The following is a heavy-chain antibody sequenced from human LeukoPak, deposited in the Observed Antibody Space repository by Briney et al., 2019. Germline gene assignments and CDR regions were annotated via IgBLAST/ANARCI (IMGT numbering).Heavy chain of an antibody. Sequence: QPGGSLRLSCAASGFTFSSYEMNWVRQAPGKGLEWVSYISSSGSTIYYADSVKGRFTISRDNAKNSLYLQMNSLRAEDTAVYYCARVDSSGWLIYGMDVWGQGTTVTVSS. CDR2: ISSSGSTI. CDR1: GFTFSSYE. J-gene: IGHJ6*02. D-gene: IGHD6-19*01. V-gene: IGHV3-48*03. CDR3: ARVDSSGWLIYGMDV.